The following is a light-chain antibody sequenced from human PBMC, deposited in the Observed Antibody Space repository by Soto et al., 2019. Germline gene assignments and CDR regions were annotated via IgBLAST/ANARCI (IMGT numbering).Light chain of an antibody. J-gene: IGKJ4*01. V-gene: IGKV3-11*01. CDR3: QQRSNWPLT. Sequence: ENVLKQSAAALSLSPGERATLYCRASQSVSSYLAWYQQKPGQAPRLLIYDASNRATGIPARFSGSGSGTDFTLTISSLEPEDFAVYYCQQRSNWPLTFGGGTKVDIK. CDR2: DAS. CDR1: QSVSSY.